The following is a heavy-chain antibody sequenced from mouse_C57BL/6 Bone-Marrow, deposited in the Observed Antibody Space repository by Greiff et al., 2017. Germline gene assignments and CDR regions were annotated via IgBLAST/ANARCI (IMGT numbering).Heavy chain of an antibody. J-gene: IGHJ2*01. CDR3: ARKWDD. CDR1: GFPLTTFGMG. CDR2: IWWGDDK. Sequence: QVPLQVSGPGILQPSQTLSLTCTFSGFPLTTFGMGVGWIRQPSGKGLEWLAHIWWGDDKYNNPALKSPLTTAKDTSKNQVFLKIANVDTADTATYYCARKWDDWGQGTTLTVSS. V-gene: IGHV8-8*01.